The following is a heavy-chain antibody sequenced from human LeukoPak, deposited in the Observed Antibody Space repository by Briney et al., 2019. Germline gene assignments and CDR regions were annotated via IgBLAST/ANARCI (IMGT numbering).Heavy chain of an antibody. J-gene: IGHJ4*02. D-gene: IGHD6-6*01. CDR3: ATHSSSSKSEDY. CDR2: IWYDGSNK. V-gene: IGHV3-33*01. CDR1: GFTFSSYG. Sequence: GGSLRLSCAASGFTFSSYGMHWVRQAPGKGLEWVAVIWYDGSNKYYADSVKGRFAISRDNSKNTLYLQMNSLRAEDTAVYYCATHSSSSKSEDYWGQGTLVTVSS.